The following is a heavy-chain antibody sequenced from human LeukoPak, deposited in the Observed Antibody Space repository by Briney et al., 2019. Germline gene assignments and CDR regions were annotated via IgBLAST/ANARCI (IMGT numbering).Heavy chain of an antibody. V-gene: IGHV3-7*01. CDR3: ARSNPNRNALDL. D-gene: IGHD1-14*01. CDR2: INKDGSEE. J-gene: IGHJ3*01. Sequence: GGSLRLSCAASGFTLNSYLMSWVRQAPGRGLEWVANINKDGSEENYLDSVKGRLTVSRDNAKNSLYLQMNSLRGEDTAVYYCARSNPNRNALDLWGQGTMVTISS. CDR1: GFTLNSYL.